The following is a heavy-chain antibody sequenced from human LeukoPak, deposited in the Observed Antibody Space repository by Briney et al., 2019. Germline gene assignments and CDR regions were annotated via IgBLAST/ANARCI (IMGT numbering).Heavy chain of an antibody. J-gene: IGHJ4*02. V-gene: IGHV3-23*01. Sequence: HPGRSLRLSCAASGFTFSSYGMHWVRQAPGKGLEWVSAISGSGGSTYYADSVKGRFTISRDNSKNTLYLQMNSLRAEDTAVYYCAKDPDNSQLWWNDYWGQGTLVTVSS. CDR1: GFTFSSYG. CDR2: ISGSGGST. D-gene: IGHD5-18*01. CDR3: AKDPDNSQLWWNDY.